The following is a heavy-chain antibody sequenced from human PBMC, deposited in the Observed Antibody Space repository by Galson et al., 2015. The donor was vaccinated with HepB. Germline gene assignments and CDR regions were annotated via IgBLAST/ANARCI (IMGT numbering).Heavy chain of an antibody. J-gene: IGHJ4*02. CDR3: ARDRVVSRYSYGFGFDY. V-gene: IGHV1-18*04. Sequence: SVKVSCKASGYTFTSYGISWVRQAPGQGLEWMGWISAYNGNTNYAQKLQGRVTMTTDTSTSTAYMELRSLRSDDTAVYYCARDRVVSRYSYGFGFDYWGQGTLVTVSS. CDR2: ISAYNGNT. CDR1: GYTFTSYG. D-gene: IGHD5-18*01.